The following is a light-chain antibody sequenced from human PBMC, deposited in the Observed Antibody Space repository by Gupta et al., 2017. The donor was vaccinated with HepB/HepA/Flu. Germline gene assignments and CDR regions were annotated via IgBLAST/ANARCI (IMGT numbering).Light chain of an antibody. V-gene: IGLV1-44*01. CDR1: SSNIGSNS. CDR3: AAWDDSRSALV. Sequence: QSVVPQPPSASVTPGERVTISCSGSSSNIGSNSVNWYQKFHGTAPKLLIYSHTQRPSGVPDRFSGSKSGTSASLAISGLQSEDEADYYCAAWDDSRSALVFGGGTTLTVL. CDR2: SHT. J-gene: IGLJ3*02.